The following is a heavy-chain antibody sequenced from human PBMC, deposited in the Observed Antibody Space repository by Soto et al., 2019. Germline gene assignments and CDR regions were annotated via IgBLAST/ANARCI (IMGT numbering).Heavy chain of an antibody. J-gene: IGHJ4*02. V-gene: IGHV4-59*08. Sequence: SETLSLTCTVSGGSISSYYWSWIRQPPGKGLEWIGYIYYSGSTNYNPSLKSRVTISVDTSKNQFSLKLSSVTAADTAVYYCAGSTVTTYDGTFDYWGQGTLVTVSS. D-gene: IGHD4-17*01. CDR1: GGSISSYY. CDR3: AGSTVTTYDGTFDY. CDR2: IYYSGST.